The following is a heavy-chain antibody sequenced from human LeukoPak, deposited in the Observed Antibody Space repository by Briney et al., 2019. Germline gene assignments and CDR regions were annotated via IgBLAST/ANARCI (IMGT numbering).Heavy chain of an antibody. CDR2: IYYSGST. Sequence: SETLSLTCTVSGGSISSSSYYWGWIRQPPGKGLEWIGSIYYSGSTYYNPSLKSRVTISVDTSKNQFSLKLSSVTAADTAVYYRARVRTTYYDILTGYATRGYYYYYYMDVWGKGTTVTVSS. CDR3: ARVRTTYYDILTGYATRGYYYYYYMDV. V-gene: IGHV4-39*07. CDR1: GGSISSSSYY. D-gene: IGHD3-9*01. J-gene: IGHJ6*03.